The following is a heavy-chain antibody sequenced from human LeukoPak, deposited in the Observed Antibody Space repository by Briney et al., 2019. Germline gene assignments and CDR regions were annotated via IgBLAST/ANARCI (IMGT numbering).Heavy chain of an antibody. CDR2: IKQDGSEK. CDR1: GFTFSSYW. CDR3: ARDGTDYGDYEFDY. J-gene: IGHJ4*02. D-gene: IGHD4-17*01. V-gene: IGHV3-7*03. Sequence: GSLRLSCAASGFTFSSYWMSWVRQAPGKGLEWVANIKQDGSEKYYVDSVKGRFTISRDNAKNSLYLQMNSLRAEDTAVYYCARDGTDYGDYEFDYWGQGTLVTVSS.